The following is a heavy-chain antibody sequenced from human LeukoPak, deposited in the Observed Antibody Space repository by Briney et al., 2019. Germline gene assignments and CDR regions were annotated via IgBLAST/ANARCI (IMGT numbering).Heavy chain of an antibody. CDR3: ARVGCRGGSCSSRGDYYYGMDV. Sequence: PGGSLRLSCAASRFTFSSYSMNWVRQAPGKGLEWVSSISSTGNFVHYSDSVKGRFTISRDNAKNSLYLQMDSLRGEDTAVYFCARVGCRGGSCSSRGDYYYGMDVWGQGTTVTVSS. CDR1: RFTFSSYS. CDR2: ISSTGNFV. V-gene: IGHV3-21*06. D-gene: IGHD2-15*01. J-gene: IGHJ6*02.